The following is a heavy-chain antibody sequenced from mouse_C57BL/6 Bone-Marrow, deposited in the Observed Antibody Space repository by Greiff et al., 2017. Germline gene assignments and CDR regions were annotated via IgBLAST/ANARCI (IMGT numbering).Heavy chain of an antibody. D-gene: IGHD1-3*01. V-gene: IGHV5-2*01. CDR3: ARGGVKDAMDY. CDR1: EYEFPSHD. J-gene: IGHJ4*01. Sequence: EVKLQESGGGLVQPGESLKLSCESNEYEFPSHDMSWVRKTPEKRLELVAAINSDGGSTYYPDTMERRFIISRDNTKKTLYLQMSSLRSEDTAVYYCARGGVKDAMDYWGQGTSVTVSS. CDR2: INSDGGST.